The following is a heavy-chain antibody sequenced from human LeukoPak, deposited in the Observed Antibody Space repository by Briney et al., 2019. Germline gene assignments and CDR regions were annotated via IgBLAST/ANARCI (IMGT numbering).Heavy chain of an antibody. CDR3: AKYCSSTSCYSDY. CDR1: GFTVSSNY. J-gene: IGHJ4*02. V-gene: IGHV3-53*01. CDR2: IYSGGST. Sequence: PGGSLRLSCAASGFTVSSNYMSWVRQAPGKGLEWVSVIYSGGSTYYADSVKGRSTISRDNSKNTLYLQMNSLRAEDTAVYYCAKYCSSTSCYSDYWGQGTLVTVSS. D-gene: IGHD2-2*01.